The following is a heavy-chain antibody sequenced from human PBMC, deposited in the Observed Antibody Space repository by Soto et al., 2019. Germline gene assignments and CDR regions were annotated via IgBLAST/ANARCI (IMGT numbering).Heavy chain of an antibody. CDR2: INTYNGNT. V-gene: IGHV1-18*01. Sequence: QVHLVQSGGEVKKPGASVKVSCKASGYTFTNSGVNWVRQAPGQGLEWMGWINTYNGNTNYAQRLQGRVTLTTDTTTRTAYMELRSLTSDDTAVYYCARGSSPVDFDYWGQGTLVTVSS. J-gene: IGHJ4*02. D-gene: IGHD6-13*01. CDR1: GYTFTNSG. CDR3: ARGSSPVDFDY.